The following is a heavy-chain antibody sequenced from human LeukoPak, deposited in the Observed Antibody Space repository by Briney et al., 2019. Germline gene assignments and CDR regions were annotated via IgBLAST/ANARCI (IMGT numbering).Heavy chain of an antibody. V-gene: IGHV3-23*01. CDR2: ISTGGGST. D-gene: IGHD1-26*01. CDR1: GFTFSSNA. Sequence: GGSLRLSCAASGFTFSSNAMSWVRQAPGKGLEWVSAISTGGGSTYYADSVRGRFTISRDNPNNTLYLQMNNLRAEDTAVYYCAKPRDSIVGTTTPTRLATLDIWGQGTMVTVSS. CDR3: AKPRDSIVGTTTPTRLATLDI. J-gene: IGHJ3*02.